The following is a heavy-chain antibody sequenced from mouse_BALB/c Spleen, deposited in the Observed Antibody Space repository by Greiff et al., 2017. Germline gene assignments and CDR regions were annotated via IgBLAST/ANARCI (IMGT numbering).Heavy chain of an antibody. V-gene: IGHV1S81*02. J-gene: IGHJ1*01. CDR3: TREGKLGRGVKFSYWYFDV. CDR1: GYTFTSYY. D-gene: IGHD4-1*01. CDR2: INPSNGGT. Sequence: QVQLQQSGAELVKPGASVKLSCKASGYTFTSYYMYWVKQRPGQGLEWIGEINPSNGGTNFNEKFKSKATLTVDKSSSTAYMQLSSLTSEDSAVYYCTREGKLGRGVKFSYWYFDVWGAGTTVTVSS.